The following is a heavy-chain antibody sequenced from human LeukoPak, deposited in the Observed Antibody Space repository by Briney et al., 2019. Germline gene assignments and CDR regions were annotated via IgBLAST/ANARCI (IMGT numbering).Heavy chain of an antibody. CDR3: ARDSPRITMVRGSCMDV. V-gene: IGHV3-20*04. D-gene: IGHD3-10*01. J-gene: IGHJ6*03. CDR1: GFTFDDYG. CDR2: INWNGGST. Sequence: GGSLRLSCAASGFTFDDYGMSWVRQAPGKGLEWVSGINWNGGSTGYADSVKGRFTISRDNAKNSLYLQMNSLRAEDTAVYYCARDSPRITMVRGSCMDVWGKGTTVTVSS.